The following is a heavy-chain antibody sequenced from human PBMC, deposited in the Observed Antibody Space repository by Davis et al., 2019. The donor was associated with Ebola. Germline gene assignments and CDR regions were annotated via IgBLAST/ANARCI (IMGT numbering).Heavy chain of an antibody. CDR3: ASLIRNYYYYMDV. J-gene: IGHJ6*03. CDR1: GGSISSHY. D-gene: IGHD1-14*01. V-gene: IGHV4-59*11. Sequence: PSETLSLTCTVSGGSISSHYWGWIRQPPGKGLEWIGYIYYSGSTNYNPSLKSRVTISVDTSKNQFSLRLSSVTAADTAVYYCASLIRNYYYYMDVWGKGTTVTVSS. CDR2: IYYSGST.